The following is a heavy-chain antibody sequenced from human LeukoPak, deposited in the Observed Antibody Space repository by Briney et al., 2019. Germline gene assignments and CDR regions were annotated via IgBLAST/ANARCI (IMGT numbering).Heavy chain of an antibody. Sequence: SETLSLTCTVSGYSISSGYYWGWIRQPPGKGLEWIGSIYHSGSTYYNPSLKSRVTISVDTSKNHFSLKLSSVTAADTAVYYCARDGIAAAGIDYWGQGTLVTVSS. CDR2: IYHSGST. D-gene: IGHD6-13*01. V-gene: IGHV4-38-2*02. CDR1: GYSISSGYY. CDR3: ARDGIAAAGIDY. J-gene: IGHJ4*02.